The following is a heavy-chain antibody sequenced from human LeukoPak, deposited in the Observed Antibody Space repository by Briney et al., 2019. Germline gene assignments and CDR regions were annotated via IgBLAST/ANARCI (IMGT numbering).Heavy chain of an antibody. J-gene: IGHJ4*02. CDR2: SGDGTVT. CDR1: GFTFDGYV. V-gene: IGHV3-43*02. D-gene: IGHD6-19*01. Sequence: GGSLRLSCAASGFTFDGYVMHWVRQPPGKGLEWVSLSGDGTVTYYVDSVKGRFTISRDNSKNSLYLQMSSLRSEDTAVYFCVKGGQWLITNWGQGTPVTVSS. CDR3: VKGGQWLITN.